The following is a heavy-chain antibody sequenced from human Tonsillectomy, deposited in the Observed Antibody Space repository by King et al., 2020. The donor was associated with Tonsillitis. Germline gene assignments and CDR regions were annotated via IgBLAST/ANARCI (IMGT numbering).Heavy chain of an antibody. J-gene: IGHJ4*02. CDR1: GFTFSSYS. Sequence: VKLVESGGGLVKPGGSLRLSCAASGFTFSSYSMNWVRQAPGKGLEWVSSISSSSSYIYYADSMKGRFTISRDNAKNSLYLHMNSLRAEDTAVYYCARDPYYGSGSYVDYWGQGTLVTVSS. CDR2: ISSSSSYI. CDR3: ARDPYYGSGSYVDY. D-gene: IGHD3-10*01. V-gene: IGHV3-21*01.